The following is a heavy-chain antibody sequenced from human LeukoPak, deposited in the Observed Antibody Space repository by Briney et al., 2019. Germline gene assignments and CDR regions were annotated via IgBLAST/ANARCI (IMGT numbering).Heavy chain of an antibody. CDR3: ARDLYGSGSWFDY. CDR2: IKQDGSEK. V-gene: IGHV3-7*01. J-gene: IGHJ4*02. CDR1: GFTFNSYW. Sequence: GGSLRLSCAASGFTFNSYWMTWVRQAPGKGLEWVANIKQDGSEKYYVDSVKGRFTISRDNAKNSLYLEMNNLRAEDTAVYYCARDLYGSGSWFDYWGQGTLVNVSP. D-gene: IGHD3-10*01.